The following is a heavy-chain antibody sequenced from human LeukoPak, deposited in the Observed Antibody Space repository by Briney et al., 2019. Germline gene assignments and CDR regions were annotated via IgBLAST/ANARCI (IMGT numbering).Heavy chain of an antibody. V-gene: IGHV4-59*07. CDR1: GGSISSYY. Sequence: SDTLSLTCTVSGGSISSYYWSWIRQPPGKGLEWIGYIYYSGSTNYNPSLKSRVAISVDTSKNQFSLKLSSVTAADTAVYYCARVRESGWFDPWGQGTLVTVSS. J-gene: IGHJ5*02. D-gene: IGHD2/OR15-2a*01. CDR3: ARVRESGWFDP. CDR2: IYYSGST.